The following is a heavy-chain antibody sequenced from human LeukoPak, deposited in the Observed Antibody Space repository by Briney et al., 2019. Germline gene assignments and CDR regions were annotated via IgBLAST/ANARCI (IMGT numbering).Heavy chain of an antibody. CDR3: ARDQGNYYGSGSYLR. V-gene: IGHV3-48*03. Sequence: GGSLRLSCAASGFTFSSYEMNWVRQAPGKGLEWVSYISSSGSTIYYADSVKGRFTISRDNAKNSLYLQMNSLRAEDTAVYYCARDQGNYYGSGSYLRWGQGTLVTVSS. CDR1: GFTFSSYE. CDR2: ISSSGSTI. J-gene: IGHJ4*02. D-gene: IGHD3-10*01.